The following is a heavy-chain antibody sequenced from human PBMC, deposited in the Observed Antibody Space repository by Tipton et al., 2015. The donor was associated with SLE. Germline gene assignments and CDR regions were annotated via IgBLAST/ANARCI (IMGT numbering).Heavy chain of an antibody. Sequence: TLSLTCTVSGASISSGDYYWSWIRQHPGKGLEWIGYIYYIHPPLKSRVTISVDTSKNQFSLKLSSVTAADTAVYYCARGGVGGYDYFDYWGQGTLVTVSS. CDR2: IYYI. CDR3: ARGGVGGYDYFDY. CDR1: GASISSGDYY. J-gene: IGHJ4*02. V-gene: IGHV4-31*03. D-gene: IGHD5-12*01.